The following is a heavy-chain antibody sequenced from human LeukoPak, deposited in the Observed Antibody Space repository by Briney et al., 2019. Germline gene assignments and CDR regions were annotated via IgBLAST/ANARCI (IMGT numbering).Heavy chain of an antibody. J-gene: IGHJ3*02. V-gene: IGHV4-59*12. CDR2: IYSSETT. Sequence: PSETLSLTCTVSGGSISSYYWSWIRQPPGKGLEWIGYIYSSETTNYNPSLRSRVTISGDTSKNQLSLTLSSVTAADTAVYYCARSDGCGLVGIWGQGTMVTVSS. CDR1: GGSISSYY. D-gene: IGHD3-22*01. CDR3: ARSDGCGLVGI.